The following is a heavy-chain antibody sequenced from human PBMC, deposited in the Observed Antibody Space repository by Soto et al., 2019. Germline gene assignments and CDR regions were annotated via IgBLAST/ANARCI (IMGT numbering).Heavy chain of an antibody. CDR3: ARGYCTTTICDPWFDP. Sequence: PGESLKISCQASVYAFTSYWIAWVRQMPGKGLEWMGIIYPGDSETRYSPSFQGQVTISADKSITTAYLQWSSLKASDTAMYFCARGYCTTTICDPWFDPWGQGTLVTVSS. J-gene: IGHJ5*02. CDR2: IYPGDSET. CDR1: VYAFTSYW. V-gene: IGHV5-51*01. D-gene: IGHD2-2*01.